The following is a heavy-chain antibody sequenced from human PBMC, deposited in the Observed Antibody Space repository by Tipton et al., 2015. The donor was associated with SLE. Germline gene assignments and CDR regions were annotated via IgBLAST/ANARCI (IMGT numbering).Heavy chain of an antibody. Sequence: TLSLTCSVSGASLNPYYWSWIRQPPGKGLEWIGYIHDSKFTTYNPSLKSRVTISIDTSKSQLSLKLRSVTAADTAVYFCARVPHRYCGSSICYSLTEAHYDFDHWGQGFLVTVSS. CDR1: GASLNPYY. J-gene: IGHJ4*02. V-gene: IGHV4-59*01. CDR2: IHDSKFT. D-gene: IGHD2-21*01. CDR3: ARVPHRYCGSSICYSLTEAHYDFDH.